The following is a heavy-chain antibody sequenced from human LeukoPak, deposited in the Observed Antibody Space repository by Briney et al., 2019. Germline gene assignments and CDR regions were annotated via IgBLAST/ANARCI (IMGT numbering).Heavy chain of an antibody. V-gene: IGHV4-4*02. Sequence: SETLSLTCAVSGGSISSSNWWSWVRQPPGKGLEWIGEIYHSGSTNYNPSLKSRVTISVDKSKNQFSLKLSSVTAADTAVYYCASLSTGYSSSWSYFDYWGQGTLVTVSS. D-gene: IGHD6-13*01. CDR1: GGSISSSNW. J-gene: IGHJ4*02. CDR3: ASLSTGYSSSWSYFDY. CDR2: IYHSGST.